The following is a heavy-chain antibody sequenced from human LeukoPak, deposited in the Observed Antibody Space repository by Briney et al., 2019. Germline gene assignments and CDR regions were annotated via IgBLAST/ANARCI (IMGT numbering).Heavy chain of an antibody. D-gene: IGHD6-6*01. Sequence: GASVKVSCKASGGTFSSYTISWVRQAPGQGLEWRGRIIPILGIANYAQKFQGRVTITADKSTSTAYMELSSLRSEDTAVYYCARDAYSSSPWYSFDYWGQGTLVTVSS. CDR2: IIPILGIA. J-gene: IGHJ4*02. V-gene: IGHV1-69*04. CDR1: GGTFSSYT. CDR3: ARDAYSSSPWYSFDY.